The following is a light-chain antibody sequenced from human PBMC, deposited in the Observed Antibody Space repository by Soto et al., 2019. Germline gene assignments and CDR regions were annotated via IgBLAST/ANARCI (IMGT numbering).Light chain of an antibody. V-gene: IGLV2-14*01. CDR1: SSDVGGYNY. CDR3: SSYTSSSTLYV. CDR2: EVS. Sequence: QSVLTQPASVSGSPGQSITISCTGTSSDVGGYNYVSWYQQHPGKAPKLIIYEVSNRPSGVSHRFSGSKSGDMASLTISGLHAEDEADYYCSSYTSSSTLYVFGTGTKVTGL. J-gene: IGLJ1*01.